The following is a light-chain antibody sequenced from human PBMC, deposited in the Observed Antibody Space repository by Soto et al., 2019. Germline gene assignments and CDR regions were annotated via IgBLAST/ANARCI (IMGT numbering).Light chain of an antibody. CDR2: GAS. Sequence: EIVLTQSPGTLSLSPGERATLSCRASQSFSSTYLAWYQQRPGQAPRLLIYGASSRATGIPDRFSGSASGTEFTLTVSRLEPEDFAVYYCQQYRTFGQGTKVEIK. V-gene: IGKV3-20*01. CDR1: QSFSSTY. J-gene: IGKJ1*01. CDR3: QQYRT.